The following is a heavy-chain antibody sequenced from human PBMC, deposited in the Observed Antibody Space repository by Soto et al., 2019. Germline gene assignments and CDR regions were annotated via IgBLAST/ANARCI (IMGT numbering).Heavy chain of an antibody. CDR1: GYTFTSYY. D-gene: IGHD5-18*01. CDR2: INPNSGGT. J-gene: IGHJ6*02. Sequence: ASVKVSCKASGYTFTSYYMHWVRQAPGQGLEWMGWINPNSGGTNYAQKFQGWVTMTRDTSISTAYMELSRLRSDDTAVYYCAREYSYGSYYYYGMDVWGQGTTVTVSS. V-gene: IGHV1-2*04. CDR3: AREYSYGSYYYYGMDV.